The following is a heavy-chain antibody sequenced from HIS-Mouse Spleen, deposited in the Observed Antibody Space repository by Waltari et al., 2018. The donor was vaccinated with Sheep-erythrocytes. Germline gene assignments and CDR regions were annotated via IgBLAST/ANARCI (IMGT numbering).Heavy chain of an antibody. D-gene: IGHD6-19*01. V-gene: IGHV4-34*01. CDR1: GGSFSGYY. Sequence: QVQLQQWGAGLLKPSETLSLTCAVYGGSFSGYYWSWIRQPPGKGLEWIGEINHSGSTNSNPSLKSRVTLSVDTSKNQFSLKLSSVTAADTAVYYCALSVDLAGAFDIWGQGTMVTVSS. CDR2: INHSGST. CDR3: ALSVDLAGAFDI. J-gene: IGHJ3*02.